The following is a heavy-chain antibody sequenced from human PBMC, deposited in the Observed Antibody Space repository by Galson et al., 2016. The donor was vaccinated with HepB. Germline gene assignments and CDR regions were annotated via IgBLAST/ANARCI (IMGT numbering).Heavy chain of an antibody. CDR2: INAGHGNT. Sequence: SVKVSCKASGYTFTNYAIHWVRQAPGHRLEWMGWINAGHGNTKYSQRFQGRVTLTRDTSATTAYVELSGLRSEDTAVYYCAQGDEYGDYVLPWGNWGQGTLVTVSS. D-gene: IGHD4-17*01. J-gene: IGHJ4*02. CDR1: GYTFTNYA. V-gene: IGHV1-3*01. CDR3: AQGDEYGDYVLPWGN.